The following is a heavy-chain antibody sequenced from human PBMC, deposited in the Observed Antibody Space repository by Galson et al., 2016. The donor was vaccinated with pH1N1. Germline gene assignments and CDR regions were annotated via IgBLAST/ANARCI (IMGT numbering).Heavy chain of an antibody. V-gene: IGHV1-2*02. J-gene: IGHJ5*02. CDR1: GYTFTGHY. CDR3: ARIIRYSSGLDP. CDR2: INPENGDT. D-gene: IGHD2-21*01. Sequence: SVKVSCKASGYTFTGHYMHWARQAPGRGLEWMGWINPENGDTKYAQKFQDRVTMTRDTSNSTAYMEVNRLTSDDTAVYYCARIIRYSSGLDPWGQGTLVTVSS.